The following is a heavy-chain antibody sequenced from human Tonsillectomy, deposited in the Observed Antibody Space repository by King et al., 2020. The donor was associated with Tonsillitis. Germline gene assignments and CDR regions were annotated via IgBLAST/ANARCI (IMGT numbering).Heavy chain of an antibody. CDR2: ISFDGSGK. V-gene: IGHV3-30-3*01. J-gene: IGHJ5*02. CDR3: ARDCCEGEGLGDFKVQWFDP. D-gene: IGHD3-16*01. CDR1: EFTFSSYA. Sequence: QVQLVESGGGVVQPGRSLRLSCAASEFTFSSYAMHWVRHAPGKGLEWVAGISFDGSGKYYADSVKGRFTISRDNSKNTLYLQMNSLRAEDTAVYYCARDCCEGEGLGDFKVQWFDPWGQGTLVTVSS.